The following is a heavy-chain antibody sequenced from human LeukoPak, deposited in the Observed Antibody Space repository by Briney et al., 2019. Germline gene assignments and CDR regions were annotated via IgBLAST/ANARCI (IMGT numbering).Heavy chain of an antibody. J-gene: IGHJ5*02. CDR2: ISTYNGNT. CDR1: GYTLTGFY. Sequence: ASVKVSCKASGYTLTGFYIHWMRQAPGQGLEWMGWISTYNGNTNYAQKLQDRVTMTTDTSTSTAYMEVRSLTSDDTAVYYCARDSGYGDYVGNPWGQGTLVTVSS. CDR3: ARDSGYGDYVGNP. D-gene: IGHD4-17*01. V-gene: IGHV1-18*04.